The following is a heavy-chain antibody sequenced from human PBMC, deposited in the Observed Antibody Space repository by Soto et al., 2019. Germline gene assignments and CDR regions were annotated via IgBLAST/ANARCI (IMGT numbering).Heavy chain of an antibody. J-gene: IGHJ4*02. V-gene: IGHV1-69*13. Sequence: SVKVSCKASGGTFSSYAISWVRQAPGQGLEWMGGIIPIFGTANYAQKFQGRVTITADESTSTAYMELSSLRSEDTAVYYCARVPSSGSYYDYWGQGTLVTVSS. D-gene: IGHD1-26*01. CDR1: GGTFSSYA. CDR2: IIPIFGTA. CDR3: ARVPSSGSYYDY.